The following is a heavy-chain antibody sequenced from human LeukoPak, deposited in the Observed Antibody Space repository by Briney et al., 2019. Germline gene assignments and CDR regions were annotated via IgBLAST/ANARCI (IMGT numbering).Heavy chain of an antibody. V-gene: IGHV3-21*04. Sequence: KPGGSLRLSCAASGFTFSSYSMNWVRQAPGKGLEWVSSISSSSSYIYYADSVKGRFTISRDNAKNSLYLQMNSLRAEDTAVYYCARDNGGDSSGYYEGPFDYWGQGTLVTVSS. CDR2: ISSSSSYI. J-gene: IGHJ4*02. D-gene: IGHD3-22*01. CDR1: GFTFSSYS. CDR3: ARDNGGDSSGYYEGPFDY.